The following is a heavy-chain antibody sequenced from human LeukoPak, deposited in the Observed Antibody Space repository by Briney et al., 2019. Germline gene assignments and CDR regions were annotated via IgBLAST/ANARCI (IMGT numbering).Heavy chain of an antibody. J-gene: IGHJ4*02. CDR1: GGSFSGYY. Sequence: PSETLSLTCAVYGGSFSGYYWSWIRQPPGKGLEWIGEINHSGSTNYNPSLKSRVTISVDTSKKQFSLKLISVTAADTAVYYCARLLGSGSSDYWGQGILVTVSS. V-gene: IGHV4-34*01. CDR3: ARLLGSGSSDY. D-gene: IGHD3-10*01. CDR2: INHSGST.